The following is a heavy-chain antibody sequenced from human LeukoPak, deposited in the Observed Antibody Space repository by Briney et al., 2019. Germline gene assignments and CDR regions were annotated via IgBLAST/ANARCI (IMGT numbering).Heavy chain of an antibody. J-gene: IGHJ5*02. D-gene: IGHD5-24*01. CDR3: AREERWLQYNWFDP. V-gene: IGHV4-61*01. CDR2: IYYSGST. Sequence: SETLSLTCTVSGGSISSSSYYWSWIRQPPGKGLEWIGYIYYSGSTNYNPSLKSRVTISVDTSKNQFSLKLSSVTAADTAVYYCAREERWLQYNWFDPWGQGTLVTVSS. CDR1: GGSISSSSYY.